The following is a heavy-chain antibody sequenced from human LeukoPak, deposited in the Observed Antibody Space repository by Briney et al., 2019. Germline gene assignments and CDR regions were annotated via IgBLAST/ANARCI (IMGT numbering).Heavy chain of an antibody. CDR1: GYSISSGYY. Sequence: SETLSLTCTVSGYSISSGYYWGWIRQPPGKGLEWIGYIYYTGNTNYNPSLKSRVTISVDTSKNQFSLKLSSVTAADTAVYYCARDRLQLQSWGQGTLVTVSS. CDR3: ARDRLQLQS. CDR2: IYYTGNT. V-gene: IGHV4-61*01. J-gene: IGHJ5*02. D-gene: IGHD1-1*01.